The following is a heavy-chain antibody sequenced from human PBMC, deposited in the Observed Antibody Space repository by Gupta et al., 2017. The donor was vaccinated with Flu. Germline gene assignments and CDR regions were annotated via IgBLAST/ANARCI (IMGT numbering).Heavy chain of an antibody. CDR2: ISYEGTSK. V-gene: IGHV3-30-3*01. D-gene: IGHD6-6*01. CDR1: SGYA. J-gene: IGHJ3*02. CDR3: ARDSWSSSSRAFDI. Sequence: SGYAMHWVRQAPGKGLELVSVISYEGTSKYYTDSVKGRFTISKDNLKNTLYLEMNSLRADDTAVYYCARDSWSSSSRAFDIWGQGTMVTVS.